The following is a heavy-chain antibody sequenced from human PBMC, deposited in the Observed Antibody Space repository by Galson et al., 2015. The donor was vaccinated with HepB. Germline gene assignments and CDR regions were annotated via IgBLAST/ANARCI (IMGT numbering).Heavy chain of an antibody. CDR3: ARVVAVAGTRGTFDY. CDR2: TYYRSKWYN. D-gene: IGHD6-19*01. Sequence: CAISGDSVSSNSAAWNWIRQSPSRGLEWLGRTYYRSKWYNDYAVSVKSRITINPDTSKNQLSLQLNSVTPEDTAVYYCARVVAVAGTRGTFDYWGQGTLVTVSS. J-gene: IGHJ4*02. V-gene: IGHV6-1*01. CDR1: GDSVSSNSAA.